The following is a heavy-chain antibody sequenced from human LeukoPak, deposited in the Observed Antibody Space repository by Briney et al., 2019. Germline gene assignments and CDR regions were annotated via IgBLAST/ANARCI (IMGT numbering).Heavy chain of an antibody. D-gene: IGHD3-10*01. V-gene: IGHV3-48*01. CDR1: GFTFSSYS. CDR2: ISSSSSTI. J-gene: IGHJ4*02. Sequence: PGGSLRLSCAASGFTFSSYSMNWVRQAPGKGLEWVSYISSSSSTIYYADSVKGRFTISRDNAKNSLYLQMNSLRAEDTAVYYCAREPRSTMVRGMGGWGQGTLVTVSS. CDR3: AREPRSTMVRGMGG.